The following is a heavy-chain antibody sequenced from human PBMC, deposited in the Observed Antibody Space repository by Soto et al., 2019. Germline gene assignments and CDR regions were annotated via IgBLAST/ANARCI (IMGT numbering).Heavy chain of an antibody. J-gene: IGHJ6*02. Sequence: ASVKVSCKASGGTFSSYAISWVRQAPGQGLEWMGWINPNTGGTNYAQKFQGWVTMTRDTSISTAYMELNRLRSDDTAVYYCARDRSGSYYLYFSMDVWG. D-gene: IGHD1-26*01. CDR1: GGTFSSYA. CDR2: INPNTGGT. V-gene: IGHV1-2*04. CDR3: ARDRSGSYYLYFSMDV.